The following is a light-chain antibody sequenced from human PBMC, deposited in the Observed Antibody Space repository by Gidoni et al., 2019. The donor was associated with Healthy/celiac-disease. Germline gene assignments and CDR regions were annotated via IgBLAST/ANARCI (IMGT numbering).Light chain of an antibody. CDR1: QSICSY. J-gene: IGKJ2*01. V-gene: IGKV1-39*01. CDR3: QQSYSTPPYT. Sequence: IQMTQSPSSLSASVGDRVTITCRASQSICSYLNWYQQKPGKAPKLLIYAASSLQSGVPSRFSGSGSGTDFTLTISSLQPEDFATYYCQQSYSTPPYTFGQGTKLEIK. CDR2: AAS.